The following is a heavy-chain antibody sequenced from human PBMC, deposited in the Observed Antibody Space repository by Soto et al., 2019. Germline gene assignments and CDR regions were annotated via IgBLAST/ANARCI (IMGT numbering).Heavy chain of an antibody. D-gene: IGHD6-13*01. CDR3: ARGYSSSTYYYYYMDV. V-gene: IGHV1-69*02. CDR2: IIPILGIA. CDR1: GGTFSSYT. J-gene: IGHJ6*03. Sequence: ASVKVSCKASGGTFSSYTISWVRQAPGQGLEWMGRIIPILGIANYAQKFQGRVTITADKSTSPAYMELSSLRSEDTAVYYCARGYSSSTYYYYYMDVWGKGPTFTVSS.